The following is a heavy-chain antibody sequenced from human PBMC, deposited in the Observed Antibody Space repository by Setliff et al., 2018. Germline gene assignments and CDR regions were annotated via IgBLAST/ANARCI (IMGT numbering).Heavy chain of an antibody. CDR3: AREGVDPPGYYYMDV. CDR2: IYHSGST. D-gene: IGHD2-15*01. V-gene: IGHV4-38-2*02. Sequence: PSETLSLTCTVSGYSISSGYYWGWIRQPPGKGLEWIGSIYHSGSTYYNPSLKSRVTISVDTSKNQFSLKLSSVTAADTAVYYCAREGVDPPGYYYMDVWAKGTTVTVSS. J-gene: IGHJ6*03. CDR1: GYSISSGYY.